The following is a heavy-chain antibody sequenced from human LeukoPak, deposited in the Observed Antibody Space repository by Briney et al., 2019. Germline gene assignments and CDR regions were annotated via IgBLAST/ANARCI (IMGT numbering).Heavy chain of an antibody. V-gene: IGHV3-30*04. D-gene: IGHD3-22*01. Sequence: GGSLRLSCAASGFTFSSYAMHWVRQAPGKGLEWVAVISYDGSNKYYADSVKGRFTISRDNSKNTLYLQMNSLRAEDTAVYYCAKGQRYYDSSGLVDYWGQGTLVTVSS. J-gene: IGHJ4*02. CDR1: GFTFSSYA. CDR3: AKGQRYYDSSGLVDY. CDR2: ISYDGSNK.